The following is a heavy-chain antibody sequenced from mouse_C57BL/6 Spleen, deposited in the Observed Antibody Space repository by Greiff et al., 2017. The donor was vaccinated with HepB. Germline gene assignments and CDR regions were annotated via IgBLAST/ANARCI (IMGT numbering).Heavy chain of an antibody. Sequence: QVQLKESGPELVKPGASVKISCKASGYAFSSSWMNWVKQRPGKGLEWIGRIYPGDGDTNYNGKFKGKATLTADKSSSTAYMQLSSLTSEDSAVYCCARGYDPYYCDYWGQGTTLTVSS. CDR3: ARGYDPYYCDY. V-gene: IGHV1-82*01. CDR1: GYAFSSSW. CDR2: IYPGDGDT. D-gene: IGHD2-3*01. J-gene: IGHJ2*01.